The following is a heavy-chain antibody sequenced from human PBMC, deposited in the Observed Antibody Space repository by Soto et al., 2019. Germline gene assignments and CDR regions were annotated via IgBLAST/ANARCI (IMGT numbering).Heavy chain of an antibody. D-gene: IGHD7-27*01. CDR2: VTSAGAPT. CDR1: GSTFSSYS. V-gene: IGHV3-23*01. Sequence: PGGSLRLSCAASGSTFSSYSMTWVRQAPGKGLEWVSAVTSAGAPTYYADSVKGRFTISRDNSKNTLYLQMNSLRADDTAVYYCAKTGPYYFDLWVQGTLVTVSS. CDR3: AKTGPYYFDL. J-gene: IGHJ4*02.